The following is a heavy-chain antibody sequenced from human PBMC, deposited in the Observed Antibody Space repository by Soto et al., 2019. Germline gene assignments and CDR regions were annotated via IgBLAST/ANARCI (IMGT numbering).Heavy chain of an antibody. J-gene: IGHJ5*02. CDR1: GGTFSSYA. CDR3: ARDSRYYYDSIGYYEGVSWFDP. V-gene: IGHV1-69*13. Sequence: SVKVSCKASGGTFSSYAISWVRQAPGQGLEWMGGIIPIFGRANYAQKFQGRVTITADESTSTAYMELSSLRSEYTAVYYCARDSRYYYDSIGYYEGVSWFDPWGQGTLVTVSS. D-gene: IGHD3-22*01. CDR2: IIPIFGRA.